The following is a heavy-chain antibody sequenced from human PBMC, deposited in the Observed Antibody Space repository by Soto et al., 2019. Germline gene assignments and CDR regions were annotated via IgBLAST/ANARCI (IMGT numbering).Heavy chain of an antibody. J-gene: IGHJ4*02. Sequence: GGSLRLSCAASGFTFSSYAMSWVRQAPGKGLEWVSAISGSGGSTYYADSVKGRFTISRDNSKNTLYLQMNSLRAEDTAVYYCARSTTYDCSGGSCYGDFDYWGQGTLVTVSS. CDR1: GFTFSSYA. V-gene: IGHV3-23*01. CDR2: ISGSGGST. D-gene: IGHD2-15*01. CDR3: ARSTTYDCSGGSCYGDFDY.